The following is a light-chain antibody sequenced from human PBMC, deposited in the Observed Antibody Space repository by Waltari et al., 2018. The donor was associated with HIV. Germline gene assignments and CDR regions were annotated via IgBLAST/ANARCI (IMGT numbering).Light chain of an antibody. CDR3: SSYTSSSTWV. CDR1: SSDVDAYNY. CDR2: DVS. J-gene: IGLJ3*02. V-gene: IGLV2-14*01. Sequence: QSALTQPASVSGSPGQSITISCTGTSSDVDAYNYVSWYQQNPGKAPKLMIYDVSKRPSGCSNRFSGSKSGKTASLTISRLQAEDEADYYCSSYTSSSTWVFGGGTKLTVL.